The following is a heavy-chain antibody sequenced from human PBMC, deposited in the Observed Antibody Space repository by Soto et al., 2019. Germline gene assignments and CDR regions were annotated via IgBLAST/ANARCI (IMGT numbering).Heavy chain of an antibody. CDR3: ARDGLRFGELLSSYYYYYGMDV. J-gene: IGHJ6*02. Sequence: QVQLVQSGAEVKKPGASVKVSCKASGYTFTSYGISWVRQAPGQGLEWMGWISAYNGNTNYAQKLQGRVTMTTDTSTSTAYMELRSLRSDDTAVYYCARDGLRFGELLSSYYYYYGMDVWGQGTTVTVSS. D-gene: IGHD3-10*01. V-gene: IGHV1-18*01. CDR2: ISAYNGNT. CDR1: GYTFTSYG.